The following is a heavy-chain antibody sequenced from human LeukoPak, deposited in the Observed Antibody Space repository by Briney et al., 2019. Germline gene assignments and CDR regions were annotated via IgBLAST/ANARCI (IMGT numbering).Heavy chain of an antibody. CDR1: GGSFSGYY. Sequence: SETLSLTCAVYGGSFSGYYWSWIRQPPGKGLEWIGEINHSGSTNYNPSLKSRVTIPVDTSKNQFSLKLSSVTAADTAVYYCARGGIFVYTGVSFFDYWGQGTLVTVSS. CDR2: INHSGST. V-gene: IGHV4-34*01. D-gene: IGHD1-14*01. CDR3: ARGGIFVYTGVSFFDY. J-gene: IGHJ4*02.